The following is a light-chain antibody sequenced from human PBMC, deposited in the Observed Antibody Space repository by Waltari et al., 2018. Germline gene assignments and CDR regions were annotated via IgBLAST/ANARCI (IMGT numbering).Light chain of an antibody. Sequence: QLVLTQSPSASASLGASVKLTCTLSSWHSSNVIAWHQQQPEKGPRYLMKVHSDGSHSKGDEIPDRFSGSSSGAERYLTISSLQSEDEADYYCQTGGHGTWVFGGGTKLTVL. V-gene: IGLV4-69*01. CDR3: QTGGHGTWV. J-gene: IGLJ3*02. CDR2: VHSDGSH. CDR1: SWHSSNV.